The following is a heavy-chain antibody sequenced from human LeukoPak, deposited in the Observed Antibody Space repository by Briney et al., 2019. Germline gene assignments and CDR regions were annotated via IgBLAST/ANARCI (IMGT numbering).Heavy chain of an antibody. J-gene: IGHJ6*03. V-gene: IGHV4-39*01. CDR3: ARLSSGGVYYYYYYYMDV. D-gene: IGHD6-19*01. CDR1: GGSISSSSYY. Sequence: SETLSLTCTVSGGSISSSSYYWGWIRQPPGKGLEWIGSIYYSGSTYYNPSLKSRFTISVDTSKNQFSLKLSSVTAADTAAYYCARLSSGGVYYYYYYYMDVWGKGTTVTISS. CDR2: IYYSGST.